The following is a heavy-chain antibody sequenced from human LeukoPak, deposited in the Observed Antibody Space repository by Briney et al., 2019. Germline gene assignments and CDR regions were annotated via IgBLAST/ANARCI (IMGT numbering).Heavy chain of an antibody. V-gene: IGHV3-23*01. D-gene: IGHD2-15*01. CDR1: GFTFSNYA. J-gene: IGHJ4*02. CDR2: ISSSGGST. Sequence: YPGGSLRLSCAASGFTFSNYAMSWVRRAPGRGLEWLLAISSSGGSTYYADSVKGRFTISRDNSKNTLHLQMNSLRTEDTAVYHCARQLGYCSDGSCYFDYWGQGTLVTVSS. CDR3: ARQLGYCSDGSCYFDY.